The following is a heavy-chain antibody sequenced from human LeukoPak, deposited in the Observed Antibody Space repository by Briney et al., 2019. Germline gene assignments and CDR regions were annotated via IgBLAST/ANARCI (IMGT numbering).Heavy chain of an antibody. Sequence: TTSQTLSLTCTVSGGSINSADYYWSWIRQPPGKGLEWIGYIYYSGSTSYNPSLKSRVTISVDTSKKQFSLKLSSVTAADTAVYYCARLKRGSRVVRGAHTNWYFDLWGRGTLVTVSS. CDR1: GGSINSADYY. D-gene: IGHD3-10*01. V-gene: IGHV4-30-4*01. CDR3: ARLKRGSRVVRGAHTNWYFDL. CDR2: IYYSGST. J-gene: IGHJ2*01.